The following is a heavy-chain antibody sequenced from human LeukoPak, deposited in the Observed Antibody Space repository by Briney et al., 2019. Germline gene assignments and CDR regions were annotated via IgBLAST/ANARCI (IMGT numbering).Heavy chain of an antibody. Sequence: GASVKVSCKVSGYTLTELSMHWVRQAPGKGLEWMGGFDPEDGERIYAQKFQGRVTMTEDTSTDTAYMELSSLRSEDTAVYYCATERTPYCTNGICGRLVGDDAFDIWGQGTMVTVSS. CDR2: FDPEDGER. CDR3: ATERTPYCTNGICGRLVGDDAFDI. V-gene: IGHV1-24*01. CDR1: GYTLTELS. D-gene: IGHD2-8*01. J-gene: IGHJ3*02.